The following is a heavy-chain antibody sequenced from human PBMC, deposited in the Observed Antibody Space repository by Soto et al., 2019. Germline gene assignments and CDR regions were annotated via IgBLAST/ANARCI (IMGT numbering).Heavy chain of an antibody. Sequence: EVQLVESGGGLVQPGGSLRLSCAASGFTFSSYSMNWVRQAPGKGLEWVSYISSSSSTIYYADSVKGRFTISRDNAKNSLYLQMNSLRDEDTDVYYCARDAETYYYDRRGYPSDAFDIWGQGTMVPVSS. CDR1: GFTFSSYS. CDR3: ARDAETYYYDRRGYPSDAFDI. V-gene: IGHV3-48*02. D-gene: IGHD3-22*01. CDR2: ISSSSSTI. J-gene: IGHJ3*02.